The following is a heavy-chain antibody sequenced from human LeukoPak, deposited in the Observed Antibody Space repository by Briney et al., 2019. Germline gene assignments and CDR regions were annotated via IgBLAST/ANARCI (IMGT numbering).Heavy chain of an antibody. CDR2: ISAYNGNT. Sequence: ASVKVSCKASGYTFTSYGISWVRQAPGQGLEWMGWISAYNGNTNYAQKLQGRVTMTTDTSTSTAYMELRSLRSDDTAVYYCARDDYYDSSGREGAFDYWGQGTLVTVSS. J-gene: IGHJ4*02. V-gene: IGHV1-18*01. CDR3: ARDDYYDSSGREGAFDY. CDR1: GYTFTSYG. D-gene: IGHD3-22*01.